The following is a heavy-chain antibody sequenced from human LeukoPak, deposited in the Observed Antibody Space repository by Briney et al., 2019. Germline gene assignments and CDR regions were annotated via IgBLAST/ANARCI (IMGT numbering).Heavy chain of an antibody. CDR1: GYSISSGYY. V-gene: IGHV4-38-2*02. CDR2: IYHSGST. CDR3: ARVGGGWLRVYYYYYMDV. J-gene: IGHJ6*03. Sequence: ASETLSLTCTVSGYSISSGYYWGWIRQPPGKGLEWIGSIYHSGSTYYNPSLKSRVTISVDTSKNQFSLKLSSVTAADTAVHYCARVGGGWLRVYYYYYMDVWGKGTTVTVSS. D-gene: IGHD5-12*01.